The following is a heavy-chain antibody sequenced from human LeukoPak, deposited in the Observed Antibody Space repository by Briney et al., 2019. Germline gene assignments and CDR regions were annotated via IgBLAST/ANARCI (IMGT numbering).Heavy chain of an antibody. CDR3: AREMVATSHLDY. D-gene: IGHD5-12*01. CDR2: INPNSGGT. V-gene: IGHV1-2*04. J-gene: IGHJ4*02. CDR1: GYTFTGYY. Sequence: GASVKVSCKASGYTFTGYYMHWVRQAPGQGLEWMGWINPNSGGTNYAQKFQGWVTMTRDTSISTAYMELSRLRSDDTAVYYCAREMVATSHLDYWGQGTLVTVSS.